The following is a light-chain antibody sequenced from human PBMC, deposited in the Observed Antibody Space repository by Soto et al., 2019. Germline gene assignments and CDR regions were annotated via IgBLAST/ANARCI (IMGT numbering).Light chain of an antibody. CDR2: GAS. CDR3: QQSGSSPLT. V-gene: IGKV3-20*01. CDR1: QSVSSSY. Sequence: EIVLTQSPGTLSLSPGERATLSCRASQSVSSSYLAWYQQKPGQAPRLLIYGASSRATGIPDRFSGSGSGTDFPLTLSRLEPEDVAVYYCQQSGSSPLTFGGGTKVDIK. J-gene: IGKJ4*01.